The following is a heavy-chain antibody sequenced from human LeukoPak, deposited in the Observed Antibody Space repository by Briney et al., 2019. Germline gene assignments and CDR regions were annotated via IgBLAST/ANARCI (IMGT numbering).Heavy chain of an antibody. Sequence: GGSLRLSCTASGFTFSSYNMNWVRQAPGKGLEWISYISSYSSTMYYADSVKGRFTISRDNAKNSLYLQMNSLRAEDTAVYYCAREPQDYWGQGTLVTVSS. CDR1: GFTFSSYN. J-gene: IGHJ4*02. V-gene: IGHV3-48*01. CDR2: ISSYSSTM. CDR3: AREPQDY.